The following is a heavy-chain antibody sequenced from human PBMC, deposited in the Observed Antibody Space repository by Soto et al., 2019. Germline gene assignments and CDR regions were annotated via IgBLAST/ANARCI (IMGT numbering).Heavy chain of an antibody. Sequence: QVQLVQSGAEVKKPGASVKVSCKASGYTFTSYGISWVRQAPGQGLEWMGWISAYNGNTNYAQKLQGRVTMTKDTSTSTAYMKLRSLRSADTTVYYCARHIVLMVYAMMSWFDPWGQGTLVTVSS. J-gene: IGHJ5*02. CDR2: ISAYNGNT. D-gene: IGHD2-8*01. CDR3: ARHIVLMVYAMMSWFDP. V-gene: IGHV1-18*01. CDR1: GYTFTSYG.